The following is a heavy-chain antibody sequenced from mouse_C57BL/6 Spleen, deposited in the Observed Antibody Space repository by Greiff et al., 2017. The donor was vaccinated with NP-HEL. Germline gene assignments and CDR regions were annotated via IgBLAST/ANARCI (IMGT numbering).Heavy chain of an antibody. CDR1: GFSLSTSGMG. CDR2: IYWDDDK. V-gene: IGHV8-12*01. CDR3: ARMAYYSNYGGYFDV. J-gene: IGHJ1*03. Sequence: QVTLNESGPGILQSSQTLSLTCSFSGFSLSTSGMGVSWIRQPSGQGLEWLAPIYWDDDKRYNPSLKSRLTISKDTSRNQVFLKITSVDTADTATYYCARMAYYSNYGGYFDVWGTGTTVTVSS. D-gene: IGHD2-5*01.